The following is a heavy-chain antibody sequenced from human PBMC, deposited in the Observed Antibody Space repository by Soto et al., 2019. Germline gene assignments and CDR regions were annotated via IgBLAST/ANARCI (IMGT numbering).Heavy chain of an antibody. CDR1: GYTFTSYY. CDR2: INPSDGST. CDR3: ARDPRGTASRFAY. J-gene: IGHJ4*02. D-gene: IGHD3-16*01. Sequence: QVQLVQSGAEVKKPGASVKVSCTASGYTFTSYYIHWVRQAPGQGLEWMGIINPSDGSTTYAEKFQDRVTMTRATSTSTVYMELSSLTSEDTAIYYLARDPRGTASRFAYWGQGTLVTVSS. V-gene: IGHV1-46*01.